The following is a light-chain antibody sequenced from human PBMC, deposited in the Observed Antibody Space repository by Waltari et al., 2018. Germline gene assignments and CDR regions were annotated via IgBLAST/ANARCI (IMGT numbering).Light chain of an antibody. CDR3: QQSYSAPFT. CDR2: DAS. J-gene: IGKJ5*01. Sequence: DIQMTQSPSSLSSSVGDRVTITCRASRGIDAYLNWYQQQPGKAPKLLIYDASTLQRGVPTRFSCGGIGTDFSLTISDLQPEDFATYFCQQSYSAPFTFGRGTRLE. V-gene: IGKV1-39*01. CDR1: RGIDAY.